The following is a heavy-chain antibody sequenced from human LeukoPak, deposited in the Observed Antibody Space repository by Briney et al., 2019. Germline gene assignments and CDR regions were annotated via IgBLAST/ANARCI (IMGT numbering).Heavy chain of an antibody. J-gene: IGHJ4*02. CDR2: IYYSGST. CDR1: GGSISSYY. Sequence: PSGTLSLTCTVSGGSISSYYWSWIRQPPGKGLEWIGYIYYSGSTNYNPSLKSRVTISVDTSKNQFSLKLSSVTAADTAVYYCAGQHDFWSGYDYWGQGTLVTVSS. D-gene: IGHD3-3*01. V-gene: IGHV4-59*08. CDR3: AGQHDFWSGYDY.